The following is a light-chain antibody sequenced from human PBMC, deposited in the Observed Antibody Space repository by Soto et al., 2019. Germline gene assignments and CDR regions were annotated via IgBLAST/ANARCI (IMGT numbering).Light chain of an antibody. CDR1: QSVSSSY. CDR3: QQYAKAPLT. Sequence: VMTQSPATLSVSPGERATLSCRASQSVSSSYLAWYQQKPGQAPRLVVYGASSRATGVPDRFSASGSGTDFTLTISRLEPEDFAVYYCQQYAKAPLTFGQGTKVDIK. CDR2: GAS. J-gene: IGKJ1*01. V-gene: IGKV3-20*01.